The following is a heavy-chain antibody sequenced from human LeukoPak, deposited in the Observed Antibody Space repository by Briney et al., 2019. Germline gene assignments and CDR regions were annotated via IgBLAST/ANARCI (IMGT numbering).Heavy chain of an antibody. Sequence: SETLSLTCTVSGGSISSSSYYWGWIRQPPGKGLEWIGSIYYSGSTYYNPSLKRRVTISVDTSKNQFSLKLSSVTAADTAVYYCPRDRYYYDSSGDAFDYWGQGTLVTVSS. CDR1: GGSISSSSYY. V-gene: IGHV4-39*07. CDR2: IYYSGST. J-gene: IGHJ4*02. D-gene: IGHD3-22*01. CDR3: PRDRYYYDSSGDAFDY.